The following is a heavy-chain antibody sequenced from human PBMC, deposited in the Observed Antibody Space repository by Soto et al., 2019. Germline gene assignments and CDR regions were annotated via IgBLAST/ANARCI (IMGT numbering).Heavy chain of an antibody. J-gene: IGHJ5*02. CDR2: IYYSGST. Sequence: PSETLSLTCTVSGGSMNDNYWSWIRQPPGKGLEWIGYIYYSGSTNYNPSLKSRVTISVDTSKNQFSLKLSSVTAADTAVYYCAGSSRYNWNRNWFDPWGQGTLVTVSS. V-gene: IGHV4-59*01. D-gene: IGHD1-20*01. CDR3: AGSSRYNWNRNWFDP. CDR1: GGSMNDNY.